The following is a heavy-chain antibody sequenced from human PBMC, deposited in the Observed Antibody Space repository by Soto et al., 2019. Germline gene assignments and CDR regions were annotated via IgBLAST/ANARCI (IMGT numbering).Heavy chain of an antibody. CDR1: GGSISSGNDY. J-gene: IGHJ5*01. D-gene: IGHD2-15*01. Sequence: QVQLQESGPGLVKPSQTVSLTCTVSGGSISSGNDYWSRIRQPPGTGLELIGYIHYGGNTNYNPSLKSRLTMSLDTSTNQFSLKLSSVTAADTAVYYCARDPGSHYDSWGQGILVTVSS. V-gene: IGHV4-30-4*08. CDR2: IHYGGNT. CDR3: ARDPGSHYDS.